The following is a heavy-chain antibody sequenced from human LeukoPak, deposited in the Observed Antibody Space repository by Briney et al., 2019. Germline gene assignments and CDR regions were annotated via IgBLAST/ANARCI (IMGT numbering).Heavy chain of an antibody. CDR3: ARGAPPPGALYVLRYLDWLDKNNWFDP. CDR1: GYTFTSYY. J-gene: IGHJ5*02. V-gene: IGHV1-2*02. Sequence: GASVKVSCKASGYTFTSYYMHWVRQAPGQGLEWMGWINPNSGGTNYAQKFQGRVTMTRDTSISTAYMELSSLRSEDTAVYYCARGAPPPGALYVLRYLDWLDKNNWFDPWGQGTLVTVSS. D-gene: IGHD3-9*01. CDR2: INPNSGGT.